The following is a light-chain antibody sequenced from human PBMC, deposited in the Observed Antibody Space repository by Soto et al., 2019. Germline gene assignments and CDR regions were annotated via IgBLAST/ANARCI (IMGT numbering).Light chain of an antibody. CDR2: GAS. J-gene: IGKJ1*01. CDR3: QQYGSSRT. Sequence: EIVLTQSPGTLSLSPGERATISCRASQSVSSSYLAWYQQKPGQAPRLLIYGASSRATGIPDRFSGSGSGTDFTIIISRLEPEDIAVYYCQQYGSSRTFGQGTKVEIK. V-gene: IGKV3-20*01. CDR1: QSVSSSY.